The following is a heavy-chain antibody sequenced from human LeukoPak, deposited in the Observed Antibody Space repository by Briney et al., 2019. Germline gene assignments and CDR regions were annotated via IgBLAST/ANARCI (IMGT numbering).Heavy chain of an antibody. D-gene: IGHD3-10*01. CDR3: ARAGYYGSGSYIYYYGMDV. J-gene: IGHJ6*02. Sequence: GGSLRLSCAASGFTFSSYAMSWVRQAPGKGLEWVSSISSSSSYIYYADSVKGRFTISRDNAKNSLYLQMNSLRAEDTAVYYCARAGYYGSGSYIYYYGMDVWGQGTTVTVSS. V-gene: IGHV3-21*01. CDR1: GFTFSSYA. CDR2: ISSSSSYI.